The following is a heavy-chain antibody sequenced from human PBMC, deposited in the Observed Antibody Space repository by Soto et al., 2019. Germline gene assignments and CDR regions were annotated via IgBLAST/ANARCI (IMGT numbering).Heavy chain of an antibody. D-gene: IGHD6-19*01. CDR3: ARGFGYSSGWPDFDY. CDR1: GGSISSYY. J-gene: IGHJ4*02. Sequence: SETLSLTCTVSGGSISSYYWSWIRQPPGKGLEWIGYIYYSGSTNYNPSLKSRVTISVDTSKNQFSLKLSSVTAADTAVYYCARGFGYSSGWPDFDYWGQGTLVTVSS. CDR2: IYYSGST. V-gene: IGHV4-59*01.